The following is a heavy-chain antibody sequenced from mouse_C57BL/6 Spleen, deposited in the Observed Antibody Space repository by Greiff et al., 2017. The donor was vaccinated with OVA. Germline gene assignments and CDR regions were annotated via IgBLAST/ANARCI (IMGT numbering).Heavy chain of an antibody. Sequence: VQLQQSEPELVKPGASVKISCKASGYSFTDYSMHWMKQRSEQGLEWIGDINPSAGSTKYNEKFKGKATLTADKSSSTAYMQLNSLTSEDSAVYFCARSATGAMDDWGKGTSVTVSS. CDR1: GYSFTDYS. V-gene: IGHV1-78*01. J-gene: IGHJ4*01. CDR3: ARSATGAMDD. D-gene: IGHD3-1*01. CDR2: INPSAGST.